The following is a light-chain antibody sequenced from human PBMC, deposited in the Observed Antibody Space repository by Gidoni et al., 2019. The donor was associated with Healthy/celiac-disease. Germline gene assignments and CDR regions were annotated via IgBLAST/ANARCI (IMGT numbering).Light chain of an antibody. J-gene: IGKJ1*01. CDR3: QQYNSYSWT. CDR1: QSISSW. CDR2: KAS. V-gene: IGKV1-5*03. Sequence: DTQMTQSPSTLSASVGDRVTITCRASQSISSWLAWYQQKPGKAPKLLIYKASSLESGVPSRFSGSGSGTEFTLTISSLQPDDFATYYCQQYNSYSWTFGRGTKVEIK.